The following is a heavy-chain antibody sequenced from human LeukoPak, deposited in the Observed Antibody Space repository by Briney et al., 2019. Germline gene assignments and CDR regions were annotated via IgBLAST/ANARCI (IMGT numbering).Heavy chain of an antibody. V-gene: IGHV1-2*02. D-gene: IGHD2-2*01. CDR1: GYTFTGYY. CDR2: INPNSGGT. J-gene: IGHJ4*02. Sequence: ASVKVSCKASGYTFTGYYMHWVRQAPGQGLEWMGWINPNSGGTNYAQKFQGRVTMTRDTSISTAYMELSSLRSDDTAVYYCARDRRYCSSTSCYAGAFGYWGQGTLVTVSS. CDR3: ARDRRYCSSTSCYAGAFGY.